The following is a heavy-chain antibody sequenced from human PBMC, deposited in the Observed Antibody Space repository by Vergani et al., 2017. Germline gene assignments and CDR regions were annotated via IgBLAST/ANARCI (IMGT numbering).Heavy chain of an antibody. D-gene: IGHD6-6*01. CDR3: ASSPRAARPVDY. Sequence: EVQLVESGGGLVKPGGSLRLSCAASGFTFSSYSMNWVRQATGKGLEWVSSISSSSSYIYYADSVKGRFTISRDNAKNSLYLQMNSLRAEDTAVYYCASSPRAARPVDYWGQGTLVTVSS. J-gene: IGHJ4*02. V-gene: IGHV3-21*01. CDR1: GFTFSSYS. CDR2: ISSSSSYI.